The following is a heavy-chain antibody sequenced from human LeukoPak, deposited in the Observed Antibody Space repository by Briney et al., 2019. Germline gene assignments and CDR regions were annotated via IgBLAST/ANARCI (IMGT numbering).Heavy chain of an antibody. Sequence: GGSLRLSCAASGFTFSSYDMHWVRQATGKGLEWVSAIGTAGDTYYPGSVKGRFTISRENAKNSLYPQMNSLRAGDTAVYYCARSLGKWGYYFDYWGQGTLVTVSS. CDR2: IGTAGDT. CDR3: ARSLGKWGYYFDY. CDR1: GFTFSSYD. J-gene: IGHJ4*02. D-gene: IGHD3-16*01. V-gene: IGHV3-13*01.